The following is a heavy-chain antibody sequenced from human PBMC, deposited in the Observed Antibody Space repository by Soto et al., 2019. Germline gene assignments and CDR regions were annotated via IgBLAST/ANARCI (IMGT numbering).Heavy chain of an antibody. CDR1: GGSFSGYY. CDR2: INHSGST. D-gene: IGHD3-3*01. CDR3: ARIDLGVVTTTPYYYYYMDV. J-gene: IGHJ6*03. Sequence: SETLSLTCAVYGGSFSGYYWSWIRQPPGKGLEWIGEINHSGSTNYNPSLKSRVTISVDTSKNQFSLKLSSVTAADTAVYYCARIDLGVVTTTPYYYYYMDVWGKGTTVTVSS. V-gene: IGHV4-34*01.